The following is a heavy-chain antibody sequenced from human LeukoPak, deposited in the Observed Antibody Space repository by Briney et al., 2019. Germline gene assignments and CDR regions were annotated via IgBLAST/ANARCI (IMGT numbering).Heavy chain of an antibody. D-gene: IGHD4-17*01. V-gene: IGHV4-34*01. J-gene: IGHJ6*02. CDR1: GGSFSGYY. Sequence: PSETLSLTCAVYGGSFSGYYWSWIRQPPGKGLDWIGEINHSGSTNYNPSLKSRVTISVDTSKNQFSLKLSSVTAADTAVYYCARGPDMTTVTPTNSYYYAMDVWGQGTTVTVSS. CDR2: INHSGST. CDR3: ARGPDMTTVTPTNSYYYAMDV.